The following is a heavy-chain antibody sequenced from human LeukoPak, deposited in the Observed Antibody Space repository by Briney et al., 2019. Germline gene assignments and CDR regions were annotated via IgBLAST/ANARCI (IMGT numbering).Heavy chain of an antibody. CDR3: ARVFSSSWFYYYYGMDV. Sequence: PSETLSLTCTVSGGSISSYYWSWIRQPPGKGLEWIGEINHSGSTNYNPSLKSRVTISVDTSKNQFSLKLSSVTAADTAVYYCARVFSSSWFYYYYGMDVWGQGTTVTVSS. CDR1: GGSISSYY. J-gene: IGHJ6*02. V-gene: IGHV4-34*01. D-gene: IGHD6-13*01. CDR2: INHSGST.